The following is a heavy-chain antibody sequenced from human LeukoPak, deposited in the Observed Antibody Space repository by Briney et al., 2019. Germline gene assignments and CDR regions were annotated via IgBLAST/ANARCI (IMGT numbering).Heavy chain of an antibody. CDR2: MNPNSGNT. Sequence: ASVKVSCKASGYTFTSYGISWVRQAPGQGLEWMGWMNPNSGNTGYAQKFQGRVTITRNTSISTAYMELSSLRSEDTAVYYCARDLYYYDSSGYYWFYYYYGMDVWGQGTTVTVSS. CDR3: ARDLYYYDSSGYYWFYYYYGMDV. V-gene: IGHV1-8*03. J-gene: IGHJ6*02. D-gene: IGHD3-22*01. CDR1: GYTFTSYG.